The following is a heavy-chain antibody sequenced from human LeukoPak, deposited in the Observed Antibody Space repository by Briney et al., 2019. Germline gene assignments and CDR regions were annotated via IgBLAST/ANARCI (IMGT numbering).Heavy chain of an antibody. V-gene: IGHV3-7*02. CDR1: GFTFSSIW. Sequence: GGSLRLSCATSGFTFSSIWMSRVRQAPGKGLDGVANIKHDGSETNYVDSVKGRFTISRDNAKNSLHLQMNSLRVEDTAVYYCAKNGGPHGMDVWGQGTTVTVSS. J-gene: IGHJ6*02. CDR2: IKHDGSET. D-gene: IGHD3-16*01. CDR3: AKNGGPHGMDV.